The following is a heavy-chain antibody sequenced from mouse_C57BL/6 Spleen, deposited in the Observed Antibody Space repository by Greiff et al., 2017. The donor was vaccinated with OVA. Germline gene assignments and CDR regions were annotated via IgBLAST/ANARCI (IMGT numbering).Heavy chain of an antibody. Sequence: VKLQQPGAELVKPGASVKLSCKASGYTFTSYWMQWVKQRPGQGLEWIGEIDPSDSYTNYNQKFKGKATLTVDTSSSTAYMQLSSLTSEDSAVYYCARYYDGYYHFDYWGQGTTLTVSS. CDR2: IDPSDSYT. D-gene: IGHD2-3*01. V-gene: IGHV1-50*01. CDR1: GYTFTSYW. J-gene: IGHJ2*01. CDR3: ARYYDGYYHFDY.